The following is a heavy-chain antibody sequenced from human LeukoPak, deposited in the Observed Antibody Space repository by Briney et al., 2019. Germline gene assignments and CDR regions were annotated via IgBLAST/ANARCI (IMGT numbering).Heavy chain of an antibody. CDR1: GYTFTSYD. J-gene: IGHJ4*02. CDR3: VSISFRLGLLQDFHH. Sequence: ASVKVSCKASGYTFTSYDINWVRQAPGQGLEWMGWMNPNSGNTGYAQKFQGRVTMTRNTSISTAYMERSSLRSEDPALYSCVSISFRLGLLQDFHHWRQEPLLTVSS. CDR2: MNPNSGNT. D-gene: IGHD1-7*01. V-gene: IGHV1-8*01.